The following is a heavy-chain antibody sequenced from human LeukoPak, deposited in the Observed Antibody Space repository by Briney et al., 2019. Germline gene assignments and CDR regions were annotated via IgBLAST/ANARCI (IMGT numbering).Heavy chain of an antibody. CDR1: GYTFTSYD. CDR3: ARGEYNYGRDWFDP. Sequence: ASVKVSCKASGYTFTSYDINWVRQATGQGLEWMGWVNPNTGNTGYAQKFQGRVTMTRNTSISTAYMELSSLRSDDTAVYYCARGEYNYGRDWFDPWGQGTLVTVSS. D-gene: IGHD5-18*01. J-gene: IGHJ5*02. V-gene: IGHV1-8*01. CDR2: VNPNTGNT.